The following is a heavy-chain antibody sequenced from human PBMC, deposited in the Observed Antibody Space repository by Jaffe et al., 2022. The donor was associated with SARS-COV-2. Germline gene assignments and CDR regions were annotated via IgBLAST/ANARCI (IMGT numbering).Heavy chain of an antibody. V-gene: IGHV4-38-2*02. CDR1: GYSISSGYF. CDR2: IFHSGNT. J-gene: IGHJ5*02. D-gene: IGHD4-17*01. Sequence: QVQLQESGPGLVKPSETLSLTCTVSGYSISSGYFWGWIRQPPGKGLEWIGSIFHSGNTYYKSSLKSRVSISVDTSKNQFSLKLSSVTAADTAVYYCARLPPNDYGSWFDPWGQGTLVTVSS. CDR3: ARLPPNDYGSWFDP.